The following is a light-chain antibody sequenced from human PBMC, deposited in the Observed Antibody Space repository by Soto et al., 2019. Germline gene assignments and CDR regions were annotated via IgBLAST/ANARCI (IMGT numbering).Light chain of an antibody. CDR1: QSVSSY. CDR2: DAS. V-gene: IGKV3-11*01. CDR3: QQYGSSPRT. J-gene: IGKJ1*01. Sequence: EIVLTQSQATLSFSPVERTTLXCRASQSVSSYLAWYQQKPGQAPRLLIYDASNRATGIPARFSGSGSGTDFTLTISSLEPEDFAVYYCQQYGSSPRTFGQGTKVDI.